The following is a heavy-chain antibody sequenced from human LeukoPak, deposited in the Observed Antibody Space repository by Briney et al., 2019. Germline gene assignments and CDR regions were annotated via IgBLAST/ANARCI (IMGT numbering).Heavy chain of an antibody. CDR3: ARRSRVVGVSGTWYFDL. Sequence: GSLRLSCEASGFILVDYDMSWVRQVAGKGLGWVSGIDWDGGTTAYAGSVKGRFTISRDNVKNSLYLQMNSLRVEDTALYYCARRSRVVGVSGTWYFDLWGRGALVTVSS. V-gene: IGHV3-20*04. D-gene: IGHD1-26*01. CDR2: IDWDGGTT. J-gene: IGHJ2*01. CDR1: GFILVDYD.